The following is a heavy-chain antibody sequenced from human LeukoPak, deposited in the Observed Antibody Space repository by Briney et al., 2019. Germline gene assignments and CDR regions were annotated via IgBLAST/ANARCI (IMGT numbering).Heavy chain of an antibody. CDR2: IKQDGSEK. CDR3: AKGAILHYYYYYIDV. CDR1: GFSFSRYW. V-gene: IGHV3-7*01. J-gene: IGHJ6*03. Sequence: PGGSLRLSCAASGFSFSRYWMSWGRQAPGKGLEWVANIKQDGSEKNYVESVKGRFTISRDNAKNSLYLQTNSLRAEDTAVYYCAKGAILHYYYYYIDVWGKGTTVTISS. D-gene: IGHD2-2*02.